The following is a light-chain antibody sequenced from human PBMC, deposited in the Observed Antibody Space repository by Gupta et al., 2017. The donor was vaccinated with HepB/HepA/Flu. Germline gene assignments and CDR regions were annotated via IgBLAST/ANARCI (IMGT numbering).Light chain of an antibody. CDR3: QTWGTAIL. J-gene: IGLJ2*01. Sequence: QVVLTQSPSASASLGASVRLTCTLSSGHSSYSIAWHQQQPQKGHPYLMRLNSDGSFNKGDAIPDRFSGSSYGVERYLTISSLQSEDEADYYCQTWGTAILFGGGTKL. V-gene: IGLV4-69*01. CDR1: SGHSSYS. CDR2: LNSDGSF.